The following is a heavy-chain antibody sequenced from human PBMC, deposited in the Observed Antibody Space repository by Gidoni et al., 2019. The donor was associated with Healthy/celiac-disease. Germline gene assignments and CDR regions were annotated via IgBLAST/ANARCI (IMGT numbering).Heavy chain of an antibody. CDR3: AIAFKRDGVDFDY. J-gene: IGHJ4*02. V-gene: IGHV3-23*01. Sequence: VSAISGSGGSTYYADSVKGRFTISRDNSKNTLYLQMNSLRAEDTAVYYCAIAFKRDGVDFDYWGQGTLVTVSS. CDR2: ISGSGGST. D-gene: IGHD4-17*01.